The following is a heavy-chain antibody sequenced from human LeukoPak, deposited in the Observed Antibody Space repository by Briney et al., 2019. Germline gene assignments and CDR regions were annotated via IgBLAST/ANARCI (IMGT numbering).Heavy chain of an antibody. CDR3: ARDKIVGPSDFQH. CDR1: GFTFRTYN. Sequence: GGSLRLSCAASGFTFRTYNMNWVRQAPGKAMEWVSSITSSGTYIFYADSVKGRFTISRDNAKNSLYLQMNSLRAEDTAVYYCARDKIVGPSDFQHWGQGTLVTVSS. CDR2: ITSSGTYI. J-gene: IGHJ1*01. V-gene: IGHV3-21*01. D-gene: IGHD1-26*01.